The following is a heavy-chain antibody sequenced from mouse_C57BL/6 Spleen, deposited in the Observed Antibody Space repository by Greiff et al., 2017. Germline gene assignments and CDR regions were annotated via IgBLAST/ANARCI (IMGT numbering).Heavy chain of an antibody. J-gene: IGHJ3*01. CDR3: TRRGPNWDPFAY. V-gene: IGHV1-5*01. CDR1: GYTFTSYW. CDR2: IYPGNSDT. D-gene: IGHD4-1*01. Sequence: EVQLQQSGTVLARPGASVKMSCKTSGYTFTSYWMHWVKQRPGQGLEWIGAIYPGNSDTSYNQKFKGKAKLTAVTSASTAYMELSSLTNEDSAVYYCTRRGPNWDPFAYWGQGTLVTVSA.